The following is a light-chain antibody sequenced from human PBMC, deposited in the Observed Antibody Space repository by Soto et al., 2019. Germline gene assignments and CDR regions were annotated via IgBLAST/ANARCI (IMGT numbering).Light chain of an antibody. CDR3: QLYDSPSYT. V-gene: IGKV3-15*01. CDR2: DAS. Sequence: EILMTQSPATLSVSPGERVTFSCRASQSVSYYLAWYQQKPGQAPRLLIYDASTRATGIPVRFSGSGSGTEFTLTISSLQSEDFGVYYCQLYDSPSYTFGQGTKLEIK. CDR1: QSVSYY. J-gene: IGKJ2*01.